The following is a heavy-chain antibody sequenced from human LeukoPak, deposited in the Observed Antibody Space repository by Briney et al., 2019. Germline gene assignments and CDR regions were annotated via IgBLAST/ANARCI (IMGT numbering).Heavy chain of an antibody. CDR2: ISPYNGNT. Sequence: ASVKVSCKASGYDFTSVGITWVRRAPGQGLEWMGWISPYNGNTRYAQKFQGRVAMTTDTSTSTAYMELRSLRSDDTAVYYCARGYDYVWGSYRLHNDYWGQGTLVTVSS. D-gene: IGHD3-16*02. V-gene: IGHV1-18*01. CDR1: GYDFTSVG. CDR3: ARGYDYVWGSYRLHNDY. J-gene: IGHJ4*02.